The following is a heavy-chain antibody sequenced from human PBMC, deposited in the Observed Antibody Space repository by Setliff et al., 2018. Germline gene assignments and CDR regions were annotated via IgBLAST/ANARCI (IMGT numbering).Heavy chain of an antibody. V-gene: IGHV3-7*01. CDR3: AGAFLYYYNSGNYYRYFDY. CDR2: INQRESAK. CDR1: GFTFRNLW. J-gene: IGHJ4*02. Sequence: PGGSLRLSCVASGFTFRNLWMSWVRQAPGKGLEWVANINQRESAKLYADSVKGRFTISRDNAKNSLYLQMNSLRAEDTAVYYCAGAFLYYYNSGNYYRYFDYWGQGTLVTVSS. D-gene: IGHD3-10*01.